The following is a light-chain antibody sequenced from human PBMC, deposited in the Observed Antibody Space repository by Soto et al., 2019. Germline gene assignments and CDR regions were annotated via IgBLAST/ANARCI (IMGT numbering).Light chain of an antibody. CDR1: NSDVGTFYF. Sequence: QSVLTQPRSVSGSPGQSVTISCTVTNSDVGTFYFVSWYQQYPDKGPKLIIYDVTERPSGVPDRFSGSKSGNTASLTISGLQAEDEADYYCCSYAGSYTYVFRSGTKVTVL. CDR2: DVT. CDR3: CSYAGSYTYV. V-gene: IGLV2-11*01. J-gene: IGLJ1*01.